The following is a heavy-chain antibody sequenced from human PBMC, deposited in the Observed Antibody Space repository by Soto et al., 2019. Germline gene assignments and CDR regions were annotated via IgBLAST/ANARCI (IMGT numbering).Heavy chain of an antibody. Sequence: QITLKESGPTLVKPTQTLTLTCTFSGFSLSTSGVGVGWIRQPPGKALEWLALIYWDDDKRYSPSLKSRLTITQDTXXTXLXRTMTNMDPADTATYYCAHSGYSSDSSGYDHDAFDIWGQGTLVTVSS. CDR2: IYWDDDK. CDR1: GFSLSTSGVG. D-gene: IGHD3-22*01. V-gene: IGHV2-5*02. CDR3: AHSGYSSDSSGYDHDAFDI. J-gene: IGHJ3*02.